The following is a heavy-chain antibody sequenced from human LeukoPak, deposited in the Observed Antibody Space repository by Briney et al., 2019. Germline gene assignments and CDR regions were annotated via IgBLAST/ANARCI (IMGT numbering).Heavy chain of an antibody. CDR1: GFTVSSYA. CDR2: ISGSGGST. Sequence: GGSLRLSCAASGFTVSSYAMSWVRQAPGKGLEWVSSISGSGGSTYYADSVKGRFTISRDNAKNTQYLQMNSLRAEDTAVYYCAKERYTTSWYLADYWGQGTLVTASS. V-gene: IGHV3-23*01. D-gene: IGHD6-13*01. J-gene: IGHJ4*02. CDR3: AKERYTTSWYLADY.